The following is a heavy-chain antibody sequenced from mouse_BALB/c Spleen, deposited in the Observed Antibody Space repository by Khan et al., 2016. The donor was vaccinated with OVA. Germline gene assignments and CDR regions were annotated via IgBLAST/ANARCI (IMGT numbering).Heavy chain of an antibody. D-gene: IGHD1-1*01. CDR2: ITYSGNT. CDR1: GDSITSGF. CDR3: ARSYGSWAMDY. Sequence: EVQLQESGPSLVKPSQTRSLTCSVTGDSITSGFWNWIRKFPGNKFEYLGYITYSGNTYYNPSLKSRISITRDTSKSQYYLQLNSVTTEDTATYYCARSYGSWAMDYWGQGTSVTVSS. J-gene: IGHJ4*01. V-gene: IGHV3-8*02.